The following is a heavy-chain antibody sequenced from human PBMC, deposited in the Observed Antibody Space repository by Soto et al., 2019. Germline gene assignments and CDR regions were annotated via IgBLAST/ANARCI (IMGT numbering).Heavy chain of an antibody. D-gene: IGHD6-13*01. CDR2: IWYDGSNK. J-gene: IGHJ3*02. CDR1: GFTFSAYA. V-gene: IGHV3-33*08. CDR3: ARARKSVYSSSWYPVDAFDI. Sequence: GGSLRLSCAASGFTFSAYAMRWVRQAPGKGLEWVAVIWYDGSNKYYADSVKGRFTISRDNSKNTLYLQMNSLRAEDTAVYYCARARKSVYSSSWYPVDAFDIWGQGTMVTVSS.